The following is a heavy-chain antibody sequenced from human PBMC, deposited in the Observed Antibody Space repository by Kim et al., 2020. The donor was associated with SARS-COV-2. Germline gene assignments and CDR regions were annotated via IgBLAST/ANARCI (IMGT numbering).Heavy chain of an antibody. CDR3: ARTPRGYSSSWYISSSFYFDY. CDR1: GGSFSGYY. V-gene: IGHV4-34*01. CDR2: INHSGST. J-gene: IGHJ4*02. Sequence: SETLSLTCAVYGGSFSGYYWSWIRQPPGKGLEWIGEINHSGSTNYNPSLKSRVTISVDTSKNQFSLKLSSVTAADTAVYYCARTPRGYSSSWYISSSFYFDYWGQGTLVTVSS. D-gene: IGHD6-13*01.